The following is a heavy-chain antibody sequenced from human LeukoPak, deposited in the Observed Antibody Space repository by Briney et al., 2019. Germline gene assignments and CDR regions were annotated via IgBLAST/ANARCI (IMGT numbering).Heavy chain of an antibody. CDR3: AKGPRAVLRFLEWTNYYYGMGV. J-gene: IGHJ6*02. CDR1: GFTFSSYG. Sequence: GGSLRLSCAASGFTFSSYGMHWVRQAPGKGLEWVAVISYDGSNKYYADSVKGRFTISRDNSKNTLYLQMNSLRAEDTAVYYCAKGPRAVLRFLEWTNYYYGMGVWGQGTTVTVSS. D-gene: IGHD3-3*01. V-gene: IGHV3-30*18. CDR2: ISYDGSNK.